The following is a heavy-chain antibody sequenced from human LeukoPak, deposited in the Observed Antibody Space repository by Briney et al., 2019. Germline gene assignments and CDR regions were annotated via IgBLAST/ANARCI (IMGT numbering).Heavy chain of an antibody. V-gene: IGHV3-53*01. D-gene: IGHD3-16*02. Sequence: GGSLRLSCAASGFTVSSNYMSWVRQAPGKGLEWVSAIYSGGSTYYADSVKGRFTISRDNSKNTLYLQMNSLRAEDTAVYYCAKDELSPYYYYYYMDVWGKGTTVTVSS. CDR2: IYSGGST. CDR1: GFTVSSNY. J-gene: IGHJ6*03. CDR3: AKDELSPYYYYYYMDV.